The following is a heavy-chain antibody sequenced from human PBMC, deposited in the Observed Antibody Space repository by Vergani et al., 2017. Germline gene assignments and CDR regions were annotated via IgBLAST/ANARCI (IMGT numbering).Heavy chain of an antibody. CDR1: GYTFRNKD. V-gene: IGHV1-18*01. D-gene: IGHD2-15*01. CDR3: ARNFLGRDIEVGPTAPFWRFDL. Sequence: QIQLVQSAAEVKKPGAALNVSCKASGYTFRNKDISWLRQAPGQGLEWMGSISPHTGRTNTAQQFQDRVIMTTDTSTSTAYLSLGTLTSDDTAVYFCARNFLGRDIEVGPTAPFWRFDLWGRGTRVTVSS. CDR2: ISPHTGRT. J-gene: IGHJ2*01.